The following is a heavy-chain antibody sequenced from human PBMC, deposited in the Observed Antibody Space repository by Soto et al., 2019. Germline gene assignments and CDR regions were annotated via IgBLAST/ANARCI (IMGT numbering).Heavy chain of an antibody. CDR1: GGLFSSYP. D-gene: IGHD3-22*01. Sequence: QEQLVQSGAEVKKPGSSVKVSCKASGGLFSSYPIRWVRQVPGQGLEWMGGILPVFHTAYYSQRFQGGVTISADESTKTAYRELSSLRSEDTAIYYWASGGSGYTWFNEFWGQGTLVTVSS. V-gene: IGHV1-69*01. CDR3: ASGGSGYTWFNEF. J-gene: IGHJ4*02. CDR2: ILPVFHTA.